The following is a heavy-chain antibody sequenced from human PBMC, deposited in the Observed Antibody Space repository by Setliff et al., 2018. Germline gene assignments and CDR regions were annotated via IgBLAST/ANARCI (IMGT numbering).Heavy chain of an antibody. J-gene: IGHJ4*02. Sequence: LSLTCAVYGGSFSAYYWSWIRQPPGKGLEWIGYIYYSGSTYYNPSLKSRVTISVDTSKNQFSLKLSSVTAADTAVYYCARGYYDILTGYYIGYWGQGTLVTVSS. CDR3: ARGYYDILTGYYIGY. V-gene: IGHV4-30-4*08. CDR1: GGSFSAYY. D-gene: IGHD3-9*01. CDR2: IYYSGST.